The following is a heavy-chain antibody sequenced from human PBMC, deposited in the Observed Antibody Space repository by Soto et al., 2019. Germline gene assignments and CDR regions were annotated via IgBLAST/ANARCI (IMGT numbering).Heavy chain of an antibody. D-gene: IGHD3-16*01. CDR2: ISYDGDNK. V-gene: IGHV3-30-3*01. CDR3: ARDMGLGYSLHDSYYGVDV. CDR1: VFSFSGHA. J-gene: IGHJ6*02. Sequence: SGGSLRLSCAASVFSFSGHAMHWVRQAPGKGLEWLAIISYDGDNKYYAESVRGRFTISRDNSKNTLYLQMNSLRPEDTAVYYCARDMGLGYSLHDSYYGVDVWGQGTTVTVSS.